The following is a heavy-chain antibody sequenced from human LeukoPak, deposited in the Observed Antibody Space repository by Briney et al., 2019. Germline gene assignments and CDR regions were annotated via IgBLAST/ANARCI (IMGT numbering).Heavy chain of an antibody. J-gene: IGHJ4*02. D-gene: IGHD3-10*01. CDR3: AKERGYYYGSGSYILD. CDR2: ISGSGGST. V-gene: IGHV3-23*01. CDR1: GFTFSSYA. Sequence: PGGSLRLSCAASGFTFSSYAMSWVRQAPGKGLEWVSAISGSGGSTYYADSVKGRFTISRDNSKNTLYPQMNSLRAVDTAVYYCAKERGYYYGSGSYILDWGQGTLVTVSS.